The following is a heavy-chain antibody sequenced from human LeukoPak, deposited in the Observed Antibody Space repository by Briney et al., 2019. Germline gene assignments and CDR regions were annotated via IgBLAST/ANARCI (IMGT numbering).Heavy chain of an antibody. Sequence: SQTLSLNCAISGDSVSSNSAAWNWIRQSPSRGLEWLGRTYYRSKWYNDYAVSVKSRITINPDTSKNQFSLQLNPVTPEDTAVYYCARDLSAYSPRYYYYGMDVWGQGTTVTVSS. CDR3: ARDLSAYSPRYYYYGMDV. CDR1: GDSVSSNSAA. V-gene: IGHV6-1*01. J-gene: IGHJ6*02. D-gene: IGHD6-13*01. CDR2: TYYRSKWYN.